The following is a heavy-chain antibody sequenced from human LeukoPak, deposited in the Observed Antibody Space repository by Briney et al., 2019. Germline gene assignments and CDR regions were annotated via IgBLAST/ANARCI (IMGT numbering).Heavy chain of an antibody. CDR1: GGSINSYR. Sequence: SETLSLTCNVSGGSINSYRWSWIRQPAGEGLEWIGRLYSSGSFNYNPSLKSRVSMSVDTSKNQFSLKLTSVTAADTAVYFCARGGKATVVTLWGPGILVTVS. CDR2: LYSSGSF. D-gene: IGHD4-23*01. J-gene: IGHJ4*02. CDR3: ARGGKATVVTL. V-gene: IGHV4-4*07.